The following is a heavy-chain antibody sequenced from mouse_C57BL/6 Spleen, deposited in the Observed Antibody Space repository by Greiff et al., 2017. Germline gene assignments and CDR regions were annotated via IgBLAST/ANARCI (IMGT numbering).Heavy chain of an antibody. CDR1: GFSLTSYG. V-gene: IGHV2-2*01. J-gene: IGHJ4*01. CDR3: ARRGTYYGNHYYAMDY. Sequence: VQLQQSGPGLVQPSQSLSITCTVSGFSLTSYGVHWVRQSPGKGLEWLGVIWSGGSTDYNAAFISRLSISKDNSKSQVFFKMNSLQADDTAIYYCARRGTYYGNHYYAMDYWGQGTSVTVSS. D-gene: IGHD2-10*01. CDR2: IWSGGST.